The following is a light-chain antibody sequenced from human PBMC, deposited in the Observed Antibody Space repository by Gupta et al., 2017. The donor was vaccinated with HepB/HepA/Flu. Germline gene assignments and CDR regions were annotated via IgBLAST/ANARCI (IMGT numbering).Light chain of an antibody. CDR2: EVS. CDR1: SSDVGGYNY. CDR3: SSYAGSWRV. Sequence: QSALTQPPSASGSPGQSVTISCTGTSSDVGGYNYVSWYQQHPGKAPKLMIYEVSKRPSGVPDRFSGSKSGNMASLTVSGLQAEDEADYYCSSYAGSWRVFGGGTKLTVL. V-gene: IGLV2-8*01. J-gene: IGLJ2*01.